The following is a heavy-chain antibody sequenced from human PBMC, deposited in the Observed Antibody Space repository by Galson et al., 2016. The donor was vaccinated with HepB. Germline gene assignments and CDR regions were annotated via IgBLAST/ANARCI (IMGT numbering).Heavy chain of an antibody. CDR2: INGDGSST. Sequence: VRQTPGKGLVWVSRINGDGSSTNYADSVKGRFTISRENAKNTLFLQMNSLGAEDTAVYYCARGSRSIPNALDIWGQGTVVTVSS. CDR3: ARGSRSIPNALDI. D-gene: IGHD2-21*01. J-gene: IGHJ3*02. V-gene: IGHV3-74*01.